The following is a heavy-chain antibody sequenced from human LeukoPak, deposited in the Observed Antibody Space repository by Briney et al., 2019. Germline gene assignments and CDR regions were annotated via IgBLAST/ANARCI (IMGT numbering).Heavy chain of an antibody. V-gene: IGHV1-18*01. Sequence: ASVKVSCKASGYTFTSYGIGWVRQAPGQGLEWMGWISAYNGNTNYAQKLQGRVTMTTDTSTSTAYMELRSLRSDDTAVYYCARSPYYDSSGYSVGFDCWGQGTLVTVSS. CDR1: GYTFTSYG. CDR2: ISAYNGNT. CDR3: ARSPYYDSSGYSVGFDC. J-gene: IGHJ4*02. D-gene: IGHD3-22*01.